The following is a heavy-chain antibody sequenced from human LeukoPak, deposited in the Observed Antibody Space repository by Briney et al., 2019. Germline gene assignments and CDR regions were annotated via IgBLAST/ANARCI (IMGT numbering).Heavy chain of an antibody. D-gene: IGHD3-22*01. J-gene: IGHJ4*02. V-gene: IGHV1-69*01. CDR3: ASGGYYYYFDY. CDR1: GGTFSSYA. CDR2: IIPIFGTA. Sequence: SVKVSCKASGGTFSSYAISWVRQAPGQGLEWMGGIIPIFGTANYAQKFQGRVTITADESTSTAYVELSSLRSEDTAVYYCASGGYYYYFDYWGQGTLVTVSS.